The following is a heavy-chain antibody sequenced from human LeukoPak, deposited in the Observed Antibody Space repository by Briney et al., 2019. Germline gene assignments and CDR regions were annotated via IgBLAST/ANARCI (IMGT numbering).Heavy chain of an antibody. CDR2: IYYSGST. V-gene: IGHV4-39*01. CDR3: ARGYPRLRLPNY. CDR1: GGSISSSSYY. D-gene: IGHD3-3*01. J-gene: IGHJ4*02. Sequence: SETLSLTCTVSGGSISSSSYYWGWIRQPPGKGLEWIGSIYYSGSTYYNPSLKSRVTISVDTSKNQFSLKLSSVTAADTAVYYCARGYPRLRLPNYWGQGTLVTVSS.